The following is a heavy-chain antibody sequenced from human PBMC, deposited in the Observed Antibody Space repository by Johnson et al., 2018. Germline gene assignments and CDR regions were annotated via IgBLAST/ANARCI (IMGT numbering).Heavy chain of an antibody. D-gene: IGHD3-16*02. V-gene: IGHV3-30*04. J-gene: IGHJ3*02. CDR1: GFTFSSFA. Sequence: QVQLVESGGGVVQPGRSLRLSCAASGFTFSSFAMHWVRQAPGKGLEWVTVISYDGRNKHYADSVKGRFTISRDDSKNKLYLQMNSRRTEDTAVCSCARVWGVYRLDCLDIWGQGTMVTVSS. CDR2: ISYDGRNK. CDR3: ARVWGVYRLDCLDI.